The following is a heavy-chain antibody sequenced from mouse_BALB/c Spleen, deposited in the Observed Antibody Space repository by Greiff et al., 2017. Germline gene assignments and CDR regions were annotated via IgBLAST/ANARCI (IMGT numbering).Heavy chain of an antibody. CDR1: GFNIKDYY. Sequence: EVQLQQSGAELVRSGASVKLSCTASGFNIKDYYMHWVKQRPEQGLEWIGWIDPENGDTEYAPKFQGKATMTADTSSNTAYLQLSSLTSEDTAVYYCNYGYYFFDYWGQGTTLTVSS. D-gene: IGHD2-3*01. CDR3: NYGYYFFDY. V-gene: IGHV14-4*02. J-gene: IGHJ2*01. CDR2: IDPENGDT.